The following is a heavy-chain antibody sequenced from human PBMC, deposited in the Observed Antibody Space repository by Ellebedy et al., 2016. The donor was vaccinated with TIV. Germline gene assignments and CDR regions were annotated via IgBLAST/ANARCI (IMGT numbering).Heavy chain of an antibody. J-gene: IGHJ4*02. Sequence: GESLKISCAASGFTFSGYWMSWVRQAPGRGLAWVANIHPDGSEKYYVDSVKGRFTISRDNAKNSLYLEMNSLRAEDTAVYYCAKGWSSETARYGEYWGQGTLVTVSS. V-gene: IGHV3-7*03. CDR1: GFTFSGYW. CDR2: IHPDGSEK. D-gene: IGHD3-10*01. CDR3: AKGWSSETARYGEY.